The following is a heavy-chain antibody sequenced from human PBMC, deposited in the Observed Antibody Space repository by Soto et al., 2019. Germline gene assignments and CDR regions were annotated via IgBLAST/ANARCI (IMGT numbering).Heavy chain of an antibody. CDR3: ARGHRLLWFGGGMDV. Sequence: QVQLQQWGAGLLKPSETLSLTCAVYGGSFSGYYWSWIRQPPGTGLEWIGEINHSGSTNYNPSLKSRVTISVDTSKNQFSLKLSSVPAADTAVYYCARGHRLLWFGGGMDVWGQGTTVTVSS. V-gene: IGHV4-34*01. CDR1: GGSFSGYY. CDR2: INHSGST. D-gene: IGHD3-10*01. J-gene: IGHJ6*02.